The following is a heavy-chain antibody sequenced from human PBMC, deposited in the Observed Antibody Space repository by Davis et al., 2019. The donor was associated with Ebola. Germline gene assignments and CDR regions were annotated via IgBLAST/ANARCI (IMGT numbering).Heavy chain of an antibody. Sequence: PGGSLRLSCAASGFTFSSYWMSWVRQAPGKGLEWVANIKQDGSEKYYVDSVKGRFTISRDNAKNSLYLQMNSLRAEDTAVYYCARVVGYCSSTSCYLPRGYYYYGMDVWGQGTTVTVSS. CDR3: ARVVGYCSSTSCYLPRGYYYYGMDV. D-gene: IGHD2-2*01. J-gene: IGHJ6*02. CDR2: IKQDGSEK. CDR1: GFTFSSYW. V-gene: IGHV3-7*01.